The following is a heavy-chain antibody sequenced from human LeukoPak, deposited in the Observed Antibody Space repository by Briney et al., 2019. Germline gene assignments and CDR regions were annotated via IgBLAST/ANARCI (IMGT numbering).Heavy chain of an antibody. CDR2: ISSSSTSI. Sequence: PGGSLRLSCAASGFTFSDYTMNWVRQAPGKGLEWVSSISSSSTSIYYADSVKGRFTISRDNAKNSLYLQMNSLRAEDTAIYYCASSSWYALDYWGQGTLVTVSS. CDR1: GFTFSDYT. J-gene: IGHJ4*02. CDR3: ASSSWYALDY. D-gene: IGHD6-13*01. V-gene: IGHV3-21*01.